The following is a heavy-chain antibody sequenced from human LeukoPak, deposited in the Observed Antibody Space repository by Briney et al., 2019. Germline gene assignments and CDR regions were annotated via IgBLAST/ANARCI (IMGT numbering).Heavy chain of an antibody. CDR3: ARGGYSGRPVGY. CDR1: GYTFTSYY. Sequence: ASVKVSCKASGYTFTSYYMHWVRQAPGQPLEWMGIINPSGGSTSYAQKFHGRVTMTSDTSTSTVYMELSSLRSEDTAVYYCARGGYSGRPVGYWGQGTLVTVSS. V-gene: IGHV1-46*01. CDR2: INPSGGST. J-gene: IGHJ4*02. D-gene: IGHD1-26*01.